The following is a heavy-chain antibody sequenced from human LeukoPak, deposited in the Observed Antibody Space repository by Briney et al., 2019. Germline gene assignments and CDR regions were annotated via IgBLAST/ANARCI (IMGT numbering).Heavy chain of an antibody. Sequence: SETLSLTCTVSGGSISSYYWSWIRQPPGKGLEWIGNIYYSGSTNYNPSLKSRVTISVDTPKNQFSLKLSSVTAADTAMYYCARWGGKVAGWFYYYMDVWGKGTTVTVSS. J-gene: IGHJ6*03. V-gene: IGHV4-59*01. D-gene: IGHD2-15*01. CDR1: GGSISSYY. CDR2: IYYSGST. CDR3: ARWGGKVAGWFYYYMDV.